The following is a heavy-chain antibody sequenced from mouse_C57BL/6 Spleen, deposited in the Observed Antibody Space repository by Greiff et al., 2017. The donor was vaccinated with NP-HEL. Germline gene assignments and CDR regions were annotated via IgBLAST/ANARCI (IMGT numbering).Heavy chain of an antibody. V-gene: IGHV5-4*01. Sequence: EVQLVESGGGLVKPGGSLKLSCAASGFTFSSYAMSWVRQTPEKRLEWVATISDGGSYTYYTDNVKGRFTISRDNAKNNLYLQMSHLKSEDTAMYYCARDGATAHATGAMDYWGQGTSVTVSS. D-gene: IGHD3-2*02. CDR2: ISDGGSYT. CDR1: GFTFSSYA. CDR3: ARDGATAHATGAMDY. J-gene: IGHJ4*01.